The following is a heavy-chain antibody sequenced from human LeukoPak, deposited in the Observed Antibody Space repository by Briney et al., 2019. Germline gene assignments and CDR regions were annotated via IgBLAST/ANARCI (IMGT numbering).Heavy chain of an antibody. CDR1: GFTFSSYS. D-gene: IGHD3-10*01. J-gene: IGHJ6*02. CDR2: ISSSSSTI. Sequence: PGGALRLSCAASGFTFSSYSMNWVRPAPGKGLEWVSYISSSSSTIYYADSVKGRFTISRDNAKNSLYLQMNSLRAEDTAVYYCARDRSGSDYGMDVWGQGTTVTVSS. V-gene: IGHV3-48*01. CDR3: ARDRSGSDYGMDV.